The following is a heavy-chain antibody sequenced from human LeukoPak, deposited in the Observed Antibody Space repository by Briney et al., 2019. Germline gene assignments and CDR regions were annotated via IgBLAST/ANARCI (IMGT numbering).Heavy chain of an antibody. V-gene: IGHV3-9*01. Sequence: PGRSLRLSCAASGFTFDDYAMHWVRQAPGKGLEWVSGISWNSGSIGYADSVKGRFTISRDNGKKTLYLHMDSLRAEDTAVYYCVRPSESWLGQGLWGQGTLVTVSS. CDR2: ISWNSGSI. CDR1: GFTFDDYA. J-gene: IGHJ4*02. CDR3: VRPSESWLGQGL. D-gene: IGHD6-25*01.